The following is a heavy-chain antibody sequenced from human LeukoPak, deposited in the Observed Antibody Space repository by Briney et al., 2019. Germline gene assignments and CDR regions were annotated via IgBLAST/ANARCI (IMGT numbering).Heavy chain of an antibody. J-gene: IGHJ6*03. V-gene: IGHV3-7*01. CDR2: INQDGSEK. D-gene: IGHD5-12*01. Sequence: PGGSLRLSCAASGSTFSSYWMSWVRQAPGKGLEWVANINQDGSEKYYVDSVKGRFTISRDNAKNSLYLQMNSLRAEDTAVYYCAREPGRGIVATIPMDVWGKGTTVTVSS. CDR1: GSTFSSYW. CDR3: AREPGRGIVATIPMDV.